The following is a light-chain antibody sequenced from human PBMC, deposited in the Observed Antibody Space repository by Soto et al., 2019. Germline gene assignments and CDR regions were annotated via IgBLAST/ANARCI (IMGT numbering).Light chain of an antibody. CDR1: SSDVGGYNY. Sequence: QSALAQPASVSGSPGQSITISCTGASSDVGGYNYVSWYQQHPGKAPKLMIYEVSNRPSGVSNRFSGSKSGNTASLTISGLQAEDEADYYCSSYTSCSTYVFGTGTKVIVL. CDR2: EVS. V-gene: IGLV2-14*01. J-gene: IGLJ1*01. CDR3: SSYTSCSTYV.